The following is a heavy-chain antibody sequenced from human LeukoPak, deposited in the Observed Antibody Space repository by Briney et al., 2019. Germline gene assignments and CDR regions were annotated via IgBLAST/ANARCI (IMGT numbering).Heavy chain of an antibody. CDR1: IDSLRGYY. Sequence: NPSETLSLTCAVYIDSLRGYYWSWIRQTPGKGLEWIAEINLSGTINWNPSLKRRVTISLDTSKNQLSLKLTSVTAADTAVYYCARRMENYDVLNMGAFDIWGHGTRVTVSS. CDR3: ARRMENYDVLNMGAFDI. CDR2: INLSGTI. V-gene: IGHV4-34*01. D-gene: IGHD3-9*01. J-gene: IGHJ3*02.